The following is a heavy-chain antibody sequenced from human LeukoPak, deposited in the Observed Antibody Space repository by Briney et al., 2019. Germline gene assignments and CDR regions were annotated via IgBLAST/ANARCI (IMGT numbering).Heavy chain of an antibody. J-gene: IGHJ4*02. CDR1: GFTFSSYA. CDR2: ISGSGGST. Sequence: PGGSLRLSCAASGFTFSSYAMSWVRQAPGKGLEWVSAISGSGGSTYYADSVKGRFTIPRDNSKNTLYLQMNSLRAEDTAVYYCAKDRGSGSYRPFDYWGQGTLVTVSS. V-gene: IGHV3-23*01. D-gene: IGHD3-10*01. CDR3: AKDRGSGSYRPFDY.